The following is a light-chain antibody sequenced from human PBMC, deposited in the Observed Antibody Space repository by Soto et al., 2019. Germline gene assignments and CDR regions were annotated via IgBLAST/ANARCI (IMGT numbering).Light chain of an antibody. CDR1: QSIGHS. J-gene: IGKJ1*01. CDR3: QQNSNTPWT. CDR2: AAS. Sequence: DIQMTQSPPSQSASVGDRVTITCRTSQSIGHSLNWYQQKPGKAPKLLIYAASSLQSGVPSRFSGSGSGTDFTLTIGSXQPEDFATYDCQQNSNTPWTFGQGTKVDIK. V-gene: IGKV1-39*01.